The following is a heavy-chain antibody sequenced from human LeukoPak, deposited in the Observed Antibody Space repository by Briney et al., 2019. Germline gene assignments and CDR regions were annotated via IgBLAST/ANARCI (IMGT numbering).Heavy chain of an antibody. Sequence: GGSLRLSCAASGFTFSAYSMSWVRQAPGKGLEWVSSISANSDYIFYPDSMKGRFTISRDNTQKSLYLQMDSLRAEDTAVYYCASDLPAATTWGQGTLVTVSS. CDR2: ISANSDYI. J-gene: IGHJ5*02. CDR1: GFTFSAYS. V-gene: IGHV3-21*01. D-gene: IGHD2-2*01. CDR3: ASDLPAATT.